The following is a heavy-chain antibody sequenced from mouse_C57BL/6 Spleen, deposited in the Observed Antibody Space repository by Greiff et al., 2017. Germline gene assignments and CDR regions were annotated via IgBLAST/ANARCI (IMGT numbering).Heavy chain of an antibody. V-gene: IGHV1-50*01. D-gene: IGHD1-1*01. Sequence: VQLQQSGAELVKPGASVKLSCKASGYTFTSYWMQWVQQRPGQGLEWIGEIDPSDSYTNYNQKFKGKATLTVDTSSSTAYMQLSSLTSEDSAVYYCARKRVVASDYWGQGTTLTVSS. CDR1: GYTFTSYW. CDR3: ARKRVVASDY. J-gene: IGHJ2*01. CDR2: IDPSDSYT.